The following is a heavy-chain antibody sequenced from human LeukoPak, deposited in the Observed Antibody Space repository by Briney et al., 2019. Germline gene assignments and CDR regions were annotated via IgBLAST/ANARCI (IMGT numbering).Heavy chain of an antibody. V-gene: IGHV3-66*04. J-gene: IGHJ4*02. D-gene: IGHD3-10*01. CDR1: RFTVSSNY. CDR2: IYSGGST. CDR3: AKRHVSTGSYNS. Sequence: GGSLRLSCAASRFTVSSNYMSWVRQAPGKGLEWVSIIYSGGSTYYADSVKGRFTISRDTSNNTLYLQMNSLRAEDTAVYYCAKRHVSTGSYNSWGQGTLVTVSS.